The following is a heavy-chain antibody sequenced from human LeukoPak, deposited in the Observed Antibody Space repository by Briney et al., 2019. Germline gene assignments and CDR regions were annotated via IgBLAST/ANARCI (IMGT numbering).Heavy chain of an antibody. CDR1: GFTFSSYD. D-gene: IGHD5-12*01. V-gene: IGHV3-13*04. J-gene: IGHJ4*02. Sequence: GGSLRLSCAASGFTFSSYDMHWVRQATGKGLEWVSAIGTAGDTYYPGSVKGRFTISRDNAKNTLYLQMNSLRAEDTAVYYCARDRGYTQDYWGQGTLVTVSS. CDR2: IGTAGDT. CDR3: ARDRGYTQDY.